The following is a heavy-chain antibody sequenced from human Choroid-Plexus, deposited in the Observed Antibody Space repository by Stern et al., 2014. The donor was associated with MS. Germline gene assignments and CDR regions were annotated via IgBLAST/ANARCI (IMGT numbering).Heavy chain of an antibody. V-gene: IGHV3-30*18. J-gene: IGHJ4*02. CDR1: GFTFSNFG. CDR3: AKDRQWSTYFFDY. CDR2: ISYDGRDK. Sequence: VQLVESGGGVAQPGRPLILSCAASGFTFSNFGMHWVRQAPGKGLGWVALISYDGRDKYYADSVKGRFTIFRDNSKNTLYMHMNSLRAEDTAVYYCAKDRQWSTYFFDYWGQVSLVTVSS. D-gene: IGHD2-15*01.